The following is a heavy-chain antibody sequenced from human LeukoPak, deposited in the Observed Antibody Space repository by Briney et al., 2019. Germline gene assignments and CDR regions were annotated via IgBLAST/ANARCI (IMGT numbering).Heavy chain of an antibody. CDR2: IYSGGST. CDR3: ARVKGSYYGGYYFDY. V-gene: IGHV3-53*01. D-gene: IGHD1-26*01. Sequence: GGSLRLSCAASGFTVSSNYMSWVRQAPGKGLEGVSVIYSGGSTYYADSVKGRFTISRDNSKNTLYLQMNSLRAEDTAVYYCARVKGSYYGGYYFDYWGQGTLVTVSS. CDR1: GFTVSSNY. J-gene: IGHJ4*02.